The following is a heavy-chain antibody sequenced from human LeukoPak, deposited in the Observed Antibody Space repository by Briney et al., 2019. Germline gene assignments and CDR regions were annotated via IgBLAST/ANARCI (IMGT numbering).Heavy chain of an antibody. J-gene: IGHJ4*02. CDR1: GFTFSSYS. V-gene: IGHV3-21*01. D-gene: IGHD3-10*01. CDR2: ISSSSSYI. CDR3: ARAGSWGSFDY. Sequence: GGSLRLSCAASGFTFSSYSMNWVRQAPGKGLEWASSISSSSSYIYYADSVKGRFTISRDDAKNSLYLQMNSLRAEDTAVYYCARAGSWGSFDYWGQGTLVTVSS.